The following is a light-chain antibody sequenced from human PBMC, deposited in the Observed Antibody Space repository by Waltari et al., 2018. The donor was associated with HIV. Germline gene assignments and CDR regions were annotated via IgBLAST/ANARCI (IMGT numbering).Light chain of an antibody. J-gene: IGLJ2*01. V-gene: IGLV8-61*01. CDR1: SGSVSTSYY. CDR2: DSD. CDR3: GLYVRSGRV. Sequence: QTVVTQEPSLSVSPGKTITLTCGVNSGSVSTSYYPSWYHLTPGQAPLGLVCDSDVRSSGVQDGFSGSIVRNRAALTITGSQADDDSFYYCGLYVRSGRVFGGGTKRTVL.